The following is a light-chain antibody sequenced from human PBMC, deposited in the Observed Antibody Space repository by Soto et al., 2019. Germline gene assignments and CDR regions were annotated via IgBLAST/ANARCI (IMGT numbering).Light chain of an antibody. CDR3: QQSYSAPHT. CDR1: QNINNF. CDR2: GAY. Sequence: DIQMTQSPSSLSTSVGDRVTITCRASQNINNFLSWYQQKPGKAPKLLIYGAYILQRGVPSRFSGSGSGTDFTLTISSPQPEDFASYYCQQSYSAPHTFGQGTKVEI. J-gene: IGKJ1*01. V-gene: IGKV1-39*01.